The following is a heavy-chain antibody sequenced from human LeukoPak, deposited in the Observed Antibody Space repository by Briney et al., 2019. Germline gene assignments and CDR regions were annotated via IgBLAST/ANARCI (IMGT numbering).Heavy chain of an antibody. CDR2: FDPEDGET. Sequence: ASVKVSCTVSGYTLTELSMHWVRQAPGKGLEGMGGFDPEDGETIYAQKFQGRVTMTEDTSTDTAYMELSSLSSEDTAVYYCATLVAPAATGYFDYWGQGTLVTVSS. CDR1: GYTLTELS. D-gene: IGHD2-2*01. J-gene: IGHJ4*02. V-gene: IGHV1-24*01. CDR3: ATLVAPAATGYFDY.